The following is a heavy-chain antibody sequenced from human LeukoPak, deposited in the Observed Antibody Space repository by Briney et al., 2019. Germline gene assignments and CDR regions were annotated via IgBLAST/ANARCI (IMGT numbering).Heavy chain of an antibody. J-gene: IGHJ3*02. CDR1: GFTFSSYS. D-gene: IGHD2-21*01. CDR2: ISSSSSYI. CDR3: ARDIQGNDAFDI. Sequence: GGPLRLSCAASGFTFSSYSMNGVREAPGKGLEWVLSISSSSSYIFYTDSVNGRFTISRDNANNSVYLQMNSLRAEDTAVYYCARDIQGNDAFDIWGQKTRVTVSS. V-gene: IGHV3-21*01.